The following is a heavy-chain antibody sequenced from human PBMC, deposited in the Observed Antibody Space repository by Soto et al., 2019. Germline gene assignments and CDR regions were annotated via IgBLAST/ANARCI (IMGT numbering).Heavy chain of an antibody. Sequence: SETLSLTCTVSGGSISSYYWSWIRQPPGKGLEWIGYIYYSGSTNYNPSLKSRVTISVNTSKNQFSLKLSSVTAADTAVYYCARDGSSGWYYPGWFDPWGQGTLVTVSS. CDR1: GGSISSYY. CDR2: IYYSGST. V-gene: IGHV4-59*01. J-gene: IGHJ5*02. D-gene: IGHD6-19*01. CDR3: ARDGSSGWYYPGWFDP.